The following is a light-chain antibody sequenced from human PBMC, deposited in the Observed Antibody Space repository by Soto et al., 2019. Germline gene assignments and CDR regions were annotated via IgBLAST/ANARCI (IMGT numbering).Light chain of an antibody. Sequence: QAVVTQEPSFSVSPGGTVTLTCGLSSGSVSTSFYPSWYQQTPVQAPRTLVYNTNTRSSGVPDRFSGSILGNKAALTITGAQADDESDYYCVLYMGSGTVVFGGGTKLTVL. CDR2: NTN. CDR3: VLYMGSGTVV. J-gene: IGLJ2*01. V-gene: IGLV8-61*01. CDR1: SGSVSTSFY.